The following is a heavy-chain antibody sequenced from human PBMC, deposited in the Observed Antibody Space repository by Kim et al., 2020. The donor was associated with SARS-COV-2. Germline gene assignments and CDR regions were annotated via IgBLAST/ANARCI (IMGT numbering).Heavy chain of an antibody. V-gene: IGHV4-61*01. D-gene: IGHD1-1*01. Sequence: SETLSLTCSVSGDSVTSDSYSWSWIRQPPGKGPECIGYVYSSGTTNYNPSLKSRVTISLDTSKNQFSLRLVSVTSADTAVYYCAGKHSNTGYPNNNWFDPWDHGIQVTVSS. CDR2: VYSSGTT. CDR3: AGKHSNTGYPNNNWFDP. J-gene: IGHJ5*02. CDR1: GDSVTSDSYS.